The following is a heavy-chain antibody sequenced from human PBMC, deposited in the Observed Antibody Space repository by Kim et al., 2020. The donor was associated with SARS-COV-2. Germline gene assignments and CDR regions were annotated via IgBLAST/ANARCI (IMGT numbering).Heavy chain of an antibody. CDR1: GGSISSYY. CDR2: IYYSGST. Sequence: SETLSLTCTVSGGSISSYYWSWIRQPPGKGLEWIGYIYYSGSTNYNPSLKSRVTISVDTSKNQFSLKLSSVTAADTAVYYCARVEGSSSSHWGIGTYWYFDLWGRGTLVTVSS. CDR3: ARVEGSSSSHWGIGTYWYFDL. V-gene: IGHV4-59*01. J-gene: IGHJ2*01. D-gene: IGHD6-6*01.